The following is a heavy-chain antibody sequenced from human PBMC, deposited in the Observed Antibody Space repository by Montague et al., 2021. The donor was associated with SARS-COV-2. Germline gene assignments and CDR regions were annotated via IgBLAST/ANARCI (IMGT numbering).Heavy chain of an antibody. CDR1: GGSFSDYY. J-gene: IGHJ4*02. V-gene: IGHV4-34*01. D-gene: IGHD3-22*01. Sequence: SETLSLTCAVYGGSFSDYYWSWIRQPPGKGLEWIGEINHRGTSNYNTSLKSRVSISVDTSKNQFSLYLSSVTAADTAVYYCARGRQHFNMIVVVMTGGEYYFDYWGQGTLVTVSS. CDR2: INHRGTS. CDR3: ARGRQHFNMIVVVMTGGEYYFDY.